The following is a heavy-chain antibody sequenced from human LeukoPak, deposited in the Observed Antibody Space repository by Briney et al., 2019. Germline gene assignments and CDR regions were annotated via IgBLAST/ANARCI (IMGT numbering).Heavy chain of an antibody. Sequence: SQTLSLTCTVSGGSISSGGYYWSWIRQHPGKGLEWIGYIYYSGSTYYNPSLKSRVTISVDTSKNQFSLKLSSVTAADTAVYYCAGVPYYDSHWFDPWGQGTLVTVSS. CDR3: AGVPYYDSHWFDP. D-gene: IGHD3-22*01. CDR1: GGSISSGGYY. J-gene: IGHJ5*02. CDR2: IYYSGST. V-gene: IGHV4-31*03.